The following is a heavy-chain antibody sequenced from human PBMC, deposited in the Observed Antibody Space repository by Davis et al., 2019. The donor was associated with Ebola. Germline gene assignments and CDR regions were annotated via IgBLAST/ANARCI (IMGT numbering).Heavy chain of an antibody. CDR1: GYTFTSYG. CDR2: ISAYNGNT. V-gene: IGHV1-18*04. J-gene: IGHJ6*04. CDR3: ARDGSIVVVVAATGNYYYGMDV. Sequence: KVSCTASGYTFTSYGISWVRQAPGQGLEWMGWISAYNGNTNYAQKLQGRVTMTTDTSTSTAYMELRSLRSDDTAVYYCARDGSIVVVVAATGNYYYGMDVWGKGTTVTVSS. D-gene: IGHD2-15*01.